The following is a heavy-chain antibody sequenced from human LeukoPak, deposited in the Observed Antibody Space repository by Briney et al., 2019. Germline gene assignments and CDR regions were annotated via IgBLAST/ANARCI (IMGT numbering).Heavy chain of an antibody. CDR1: GYTFTGYY. D-gene: IGHD5-18*01. CDR2: INPNNGVT. V-gene: IGHV1-2*04. CDR3: AREGTHGYDY. J-gene: IGHJ4*02. Sequence: ASVTVSCTASGYTFTGYYIHWVRQAPGQGLECMGWINPNNGVTKYVQKFQGWVTMTRDTSVSTAYMELGGLESDGTAVYYCAREGTHGYDYWGQGTLVTVSS.